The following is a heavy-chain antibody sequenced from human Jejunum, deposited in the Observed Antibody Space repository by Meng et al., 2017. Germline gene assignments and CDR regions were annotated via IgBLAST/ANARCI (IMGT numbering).Heavy chain of an antibody. D-gene: IGHD3-10*01. CDR2: IIGDGSST. CDR3: TRVLSGRSGEMDV. Sequence: GGSLRLSCAASGFTLSNYWMHWVRQAPGKGLVWVSRIIGDGSSTSSADSVKGRFTISRDNAKNTLYLQMNSLRTEDTAVYYCTRVLSGRSGEMDVWGQGTTVTFSS. J-gene: IGHJ6*02. CDR1: GFTLSNYW. V-gene: IGHV3-74*01.